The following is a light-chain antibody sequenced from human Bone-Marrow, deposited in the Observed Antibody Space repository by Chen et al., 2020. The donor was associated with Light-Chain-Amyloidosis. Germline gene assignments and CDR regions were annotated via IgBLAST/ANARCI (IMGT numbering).Light chain of an antibody. J-gene: IGLJ2*01. CDR3: QSADSSGTYEVI. Sequence: SYDLTQPPSVSVSPGQTARITCSGDDLPTKYAYWYQQKPGKAPVLVIHRDTERPSGISARFSGSSSGTTATLTISGVQAEDEADYHCQSADSSGTYEVIFGGGTKLTVL. CDR1: DLPTKY. CDR2: RDT. V-gene: IGLV3-25*03.